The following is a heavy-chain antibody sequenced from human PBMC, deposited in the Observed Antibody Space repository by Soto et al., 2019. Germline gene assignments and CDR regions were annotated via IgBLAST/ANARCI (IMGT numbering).Heavy chain of an antibody. V-gene: IGHV3-53*01. CDR2: IYSGGST. CDR3: ARGGYSSGWLPKGAFDI. Sequence: EVQLVESGGGLIQPGGSLRLSCAASGFTVSSNYMSWVRQAPGKGLEWVSVIYSGGSTYYADSVKGRFTISRDNSKNTLYLQMNSLRAEDTAVYYCARGGYSSGWLPKGAFDIWGQGTMVTVSS. D-gene: IGHD6-19*01. CDR1: GFTVSSNY. J-gene: IGHJ3*02.